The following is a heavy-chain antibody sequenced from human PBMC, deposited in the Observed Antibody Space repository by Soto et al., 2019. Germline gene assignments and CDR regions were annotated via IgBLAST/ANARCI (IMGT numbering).Heavy chain of an antibody. D-gene: IGHD1-26*01. CDR3: ARGRSGSHDAFDF. V-gene: IGHV1-69*01. CDR2: IIPMFGTA. J-gene: IGHJ3*01. CDR1: GGTFSSYA. Sequence: QVQLVQSGAEVKKPGSSVKVSCKASGGTFSSYAISWVRQAPGQGLEWMGGIIPMFGTADYAQKFKGRVTIHSDESTSTAYMELSILISEDTAVYYCARGRSGSHDAFDFWGQGTMVTVSS.